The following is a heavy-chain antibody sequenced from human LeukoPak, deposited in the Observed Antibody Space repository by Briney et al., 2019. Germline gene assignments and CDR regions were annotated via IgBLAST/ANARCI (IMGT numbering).Heavy chain of an antibody. V-gene: IGHV3-7*01. CDR3: ASYYDFWSGYSSIRY. CDR1: GFTFSSYW. Sequence: GGSLRLSCAASGFTFSSYWMSWVRQAPGKRLEWVANIKQDGSEKYYVDSVKGRFTISRDNAKNSLYLQMNSLRAEDTAVYYCASYYDFWSGYSSIRYWGQGTLVTVSS. CDR2: IKQDGSEK. J-gene: IGHJ4*02. D-gene: IGHD3-3*01.